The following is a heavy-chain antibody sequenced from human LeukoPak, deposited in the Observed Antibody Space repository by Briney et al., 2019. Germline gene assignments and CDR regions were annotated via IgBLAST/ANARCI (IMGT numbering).Heavy chain of an antibody. CDR1: GFTFSSYW. CDR2: ISSSSSYI. CDR3: ARLICGGDCYYYFDY. V-gene: IGHV3-21*01. J-gene: IGHJ4*02. Sequence: PGGSLRLSCAASGFTFSSYWMSWVRQAPGKGLEWVSSISSSSSYIYYADSVKGRFTISRDNAKNSLYLQMNSLRAEDTAVYYCARLICGGDCYYYFDYWGQGTLVTVSS. D-gene: IGHD2-21*02.